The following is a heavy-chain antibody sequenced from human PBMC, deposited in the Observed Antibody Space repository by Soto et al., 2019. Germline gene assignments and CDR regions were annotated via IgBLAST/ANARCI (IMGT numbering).Heavy chain of an antibody. V-gene: IGHV3-64*01. D-gene: IGHD2-2*01. CDR3: ARALGYASWFDP. CDR1: GFTFSSYA. J-gene: IGHJ5*02. Sequence: EVQLVESGGGLVQPGGSLRLSCAASGFTFSSYAMHWVRQAPGKGLEYVSAISSNGGSTYYANSVKGRFTISRDNSKTTLYLQMGSLRAEDMAVYYCARALGYASWFDPWGQGTLVTVSS. CDR2: ISSNGGST.